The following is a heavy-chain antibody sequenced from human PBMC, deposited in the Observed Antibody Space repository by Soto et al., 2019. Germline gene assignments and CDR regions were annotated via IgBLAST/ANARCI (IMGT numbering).Heavy chain of an antibody. Sequence: SETLSLTCAVYGGSFSGYYWSWIRHPPGKGLEWIGEINHSGSTNYNPSLKSRVTISVDTSKNQFSLKLSSVTAADAAVYYCARRGLEYYYYYYYMDVWGKGTTVTVSS. CDR1: GGSFSGYY. J-gene: IGHJ6*03. CDR3: ARRGLEYYYYYYYMDV. V-gene: IGHV4-34*01. D-gene: IGHD2-2*01. CDR2: INHSGST.